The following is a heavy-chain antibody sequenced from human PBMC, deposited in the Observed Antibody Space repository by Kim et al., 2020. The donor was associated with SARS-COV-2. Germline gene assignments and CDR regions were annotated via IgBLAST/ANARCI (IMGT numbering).Heavy chain of an antibody. J-gene: IGHJ6*01. V-gene: IGHV3-48*02. D-gene: IGHD2-15*01. CDR1: GFSFSGYD. Sequence: GGSLRLSCAASGFSFSGYDMNWVRQAPGKGLEWVSYISSSGSTTWYADSVKGRFTISRDNAKNSLYLQMNSLSDEDTAVYYCAKVWLLGAFNMDVSGQGPTVSVSA. CDR3: AKVWLLGAFNMDV. CDR2: ISSSGSTT.